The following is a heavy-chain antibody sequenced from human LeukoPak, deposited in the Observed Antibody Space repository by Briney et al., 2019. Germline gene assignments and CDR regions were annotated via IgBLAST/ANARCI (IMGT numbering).Heavy chain of an antibody. CDR2: AYYSGST. V-gene: IGHV4-59*01. J-gene: IGHJ4*02. D-gene: IGHD3-3*01. CDR1: GGSISSYY. Sequence: KPSETLSLICTVSGGSISSYYWSWIRQPPGKGLEWIGYAYYSGSTNYNPSLKSRVTISVDTSKNQFSLKLRSVTAADMAVYYCARDHTRDFWSGYYDYWGQGTLVTVSS. CDR3: ARDHTRDFWSGYYDY.